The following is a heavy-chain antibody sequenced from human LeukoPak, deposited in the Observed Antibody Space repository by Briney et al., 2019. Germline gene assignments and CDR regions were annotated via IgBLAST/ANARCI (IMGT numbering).Heavy chain of an antibody. CDR1: GFTFSNYA. Sequence: GGSLRLSCAASGFTFSNYAMNWVRQAPGKGLEWVSTIGSSGGSTYYADSVKGRFTISRDNSKNTLYLQMNSLRAEDTAVYYCAKGLSGGGQRGYFDYWGQGTLVTVSS. CDR2: IGSSGGST. CDR3: AKGLSGGGQRGYFDY. D-gene: IGHD4-23*01. V-gene: IGHV3-23*01. J-gene: IGHJ4*02.